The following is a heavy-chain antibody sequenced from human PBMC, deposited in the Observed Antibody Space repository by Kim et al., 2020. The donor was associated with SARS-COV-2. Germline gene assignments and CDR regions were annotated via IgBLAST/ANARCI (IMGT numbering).Heavy chain of an antibody. J-gene: IGHJ4*01. Sequence: GGSLRLSFAASGFTFSTYAMNWVRQAPGKGLEWVSAISGGAGSTYYADSVKGRFAISRDNSKNTLYLQVNSLRVEDTAVYYCAKALSSSGYYAYFDSWG. CDR1: GFTFSTYA. V-gene: IGHV3-23*01. CDR2: ISGGAGST. D-gene: IGHD3-22*01. CDR3: AKALSSSGYYAYFDS.